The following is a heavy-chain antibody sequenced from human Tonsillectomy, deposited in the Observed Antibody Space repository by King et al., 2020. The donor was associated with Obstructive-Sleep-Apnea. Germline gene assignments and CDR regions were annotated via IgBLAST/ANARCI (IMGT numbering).Heavy chain of an antibody. D-gene: IGHD3-10*01. V-gene: IGHV4-59*08. CDR2: IYYSGGT. Sequence: VQLQESGPGLVKSSETLSLTCTVSRGSISSYYWSWIRQPPGKGLEWIGYIYYSGGTNYNPSLKSRVTISVDTSKNQFSLKLSSVTAADTAVYYCARRARGPTTYYFDYWGQGTLVTVSS. J-gene: IGHJ4*02. CDR1: RGSISSYY. CDR3: ARRARGPTTYYFDY.